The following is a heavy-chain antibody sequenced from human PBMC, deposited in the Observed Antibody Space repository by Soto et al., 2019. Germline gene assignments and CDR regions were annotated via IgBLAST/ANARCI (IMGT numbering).Heavy chain of an antibody. Sequence: EVQLVESGGDLVQPGGSLRLSCAASGFTVSSLYMTWVRQAPGKGLQWVAVISSNGNTYYADSVKGRFTISRDNFKNTVYLQMNNLRAEDTAMYYCARDTLGGAYIFLHGGQGSLVTVSS. CDR2: ISSNGNT. J-gene: IGHJ4*02. CDR3: ARDTLGGAYIFLH. CDR1: GFTVSSLY. V-gene: IGHV3-66*01. D-gene: IGHD3-3*02.